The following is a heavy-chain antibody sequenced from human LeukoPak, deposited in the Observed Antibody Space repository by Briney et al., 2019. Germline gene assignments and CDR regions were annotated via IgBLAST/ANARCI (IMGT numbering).Heavy chain of an antibody. CDR3: ARDPPPPVFGVVIPRADAFDI. CDR2: ISSSSSYI. CDR1: GFTFSSYS. J-gene: IGHJ3*02. D-gene: IGHD3-3*01. Sequence: GGSLRLSCAASGFTFSSYSMNWVRQAPGKGLEWVSSISSSSSYIYYADSVKGRFTISRDNAKNSLYLQMNSLRAEDTAVYYCARDPPPPVFGVVIPRADAFDIWGQGTMVTVSS. V-gene: IGHV3-21*01.